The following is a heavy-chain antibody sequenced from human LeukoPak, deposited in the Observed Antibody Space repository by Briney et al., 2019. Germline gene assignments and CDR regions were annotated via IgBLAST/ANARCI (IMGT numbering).Heavy chain of an antibody. D-gene: IGHD2-21*01. V-gene: IGHV3-73*01. Sequence: TGGSLRLSCAASGFTFSGSAMHWVRQASGKGLEWVGRIRSKANSYATAYAASVKGRFTISRDDSKNTAYLQMNNLKTEDTAVYYCTRRYLLAAFDIWGQGTMVTVSS. J-gene: IGHJ3*02. CDR3: TRRYLLAAFDI. CDR2: IRSKANSYAT. CDR1: GFTFSGSA.